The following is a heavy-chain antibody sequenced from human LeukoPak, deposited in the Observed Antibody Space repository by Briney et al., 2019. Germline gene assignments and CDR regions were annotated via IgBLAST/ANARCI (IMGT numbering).Heavy chain of an antibody. Sequence: PGGSLRLSCSASGFTFSGYAMHWVRQAPGKGLEWIGYIYYSGSTNYNPSLKSRVTISVDTSKNQFSLKLSSVTAADTAVYYCARHGQERAMVNPLYYFDYWGQGTLVTVSS. V-gene: IGHV4-59*01. CDR2: IYYSGST. CDR1: GFTFSGYA. CDR3: ARHGQERAMVNPLYYFDY. J-gene: IGHJ4*02. D-gene: IGHD5-18*01.